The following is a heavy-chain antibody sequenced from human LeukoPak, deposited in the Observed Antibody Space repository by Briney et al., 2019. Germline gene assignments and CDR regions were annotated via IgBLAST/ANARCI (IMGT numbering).Heavy chain of an antibody. Sequence: SETLSLTCTVSGGSISSYYWSWIRQPPGKGLEWIGYIYYSGSTNYNPSLKSRVTISVDTSKNQFSLKLSSVTAADTAVYYCAKLARLRAFDIWGQGTMVTVSS. D-gene: IGHD4-23*01. J-gene: IGHJ3*02. CDR2: IYYSGST. CDR3: AKLARLRAFDI. CDR1: GGSISSYY. V-gene: IGHV4-59*01.